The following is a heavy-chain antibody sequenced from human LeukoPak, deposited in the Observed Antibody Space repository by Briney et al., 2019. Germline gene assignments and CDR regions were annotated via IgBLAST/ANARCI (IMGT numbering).Heavy chain of an antibody. V-gene: IGHV3-74*01. J-gene: IGHJ3*02. CDR3: ARAERSVFDI. CDR1: GFSFSSYW. Sequence: GGSLRLSCAASGFSFSSYWMHWVRQAPGKGLVWVSRIDTDGSTTTYADSMRARFTISRDNAKNTLYLQINSLRAEDTAVYYCARAERSVFDIWGQGTVVTVSS. D-gene: IGHD3-3*01. CDR2: IDTDGSTT.